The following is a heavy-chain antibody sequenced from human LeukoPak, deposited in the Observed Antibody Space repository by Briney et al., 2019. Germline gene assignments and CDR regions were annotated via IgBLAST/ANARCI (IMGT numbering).Heavy chain of an antibody. D-gene: IGHD2-21*02. J-gene: IGHJ3*02. CDR1: GRSISSYY. Sequence: PSETLSLTCTVSGRSISSYYWSWIRQPAGKGLEWIGRIYTSGSTNYNPSLKSRVTMSVDTSKNQFSLKLSSVTAADTAVYYCARGCGGDCYSDDAFDIWGQGTMVTVSS. CDR2: IYTSGST. V-gene: IGHV4-4*07. CDR3: ARGCGGDCYSDDAFDI.